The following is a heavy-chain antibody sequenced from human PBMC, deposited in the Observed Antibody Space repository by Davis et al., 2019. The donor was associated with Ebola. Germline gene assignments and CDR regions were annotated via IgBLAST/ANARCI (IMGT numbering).Heavy chain of an antibody. CDR3: ARGLGMGWFDP. CDR2: IYHSGST. D-gene: IGHD1-26*01. CDR1: GGSISSGGYS. J-gene: IGHJ5*02. V-gene: IGHV4-30-2*01. Sequence: PSETLSLTCAVSGGSISSGGYSWSWIRQPPGKGLEWIGYIYHSGSTYYNPSLKSRVTISMDTSKNQFSLKLSSVTAADTAVYYCARGLGMGWFDPWGRGTLVTVSS.